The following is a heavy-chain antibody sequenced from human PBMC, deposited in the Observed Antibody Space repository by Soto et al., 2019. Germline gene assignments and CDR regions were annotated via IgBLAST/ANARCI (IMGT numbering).Heavy chain of an antibody. J-gene: IGHJ4*02. CDR2: ISWNSGSI. V-gene: IGHV3-9*01. D-gene: IGHD6-13*01. CDR3: AKHLGSQQLVDPFEY. CDR1: GFTFDDYA. Sequence: EVQLVESGGGLVQPGRSLRLSCAASGFTFDDYAMHWVRQAPGKGLEWVSGISWNSGSIGYADSVKGRFTISRDNAKKSLYMPMNQLRAEDRALYYCAKHLGSQQLVDPFEYWGQGTLVTVSS.